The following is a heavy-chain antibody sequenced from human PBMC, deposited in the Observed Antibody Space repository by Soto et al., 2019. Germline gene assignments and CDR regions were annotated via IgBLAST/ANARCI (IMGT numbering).Heavy chain of an antibody. D-gene: IGHD2-15*01. CDR2: INPSGGST. V-gene: IGHV1-46*01. CDR3: ARDPSWYCSGGSCTEVGDY. CDR1: GYTFTSYY. Sequence: ASVKVSCKASGYTFTSYYMHWVRQAPGQGLEWMGIINPSGGSTSYAQKFQGRVTMTRDTSTSTVYMELSSLRSEDTAVYYCARDPSWYCSGGSCTEVGDYWGQGTLVT. J-gene: IGHJ4*02.